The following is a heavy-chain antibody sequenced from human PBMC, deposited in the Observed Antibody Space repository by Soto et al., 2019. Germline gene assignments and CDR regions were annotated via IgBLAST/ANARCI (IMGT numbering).Heavy chain of an antibody. D-gene: IGHD3-22*01. CDR2: IYPGDSDT. J-gene: IGHJ4*02. CDR1: GYSFTSYW. V-gene: IGHV5-51*01. Sequence: GESLKISCKGSGYSFTSYWIGWVRQMPGKGLEWMGIIYPGDSDTRYSPSFQGQVTISADKSISTAYLQWSSLKASDTAMYYCARHMVDSSGYYYAGIDYWGQGTLVTVPS. CDR3: ARHMVDSSGYYYAGIDY.